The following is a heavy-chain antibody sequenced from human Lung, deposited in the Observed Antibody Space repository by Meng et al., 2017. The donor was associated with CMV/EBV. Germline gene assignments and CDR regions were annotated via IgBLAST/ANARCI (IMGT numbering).Heavy chain of an antibody. J-gene: IGHJ4*02. CDR3: SRAPSPTHFDY. CDR1: GFTFSSYD. Sequence: GESLKISCAACGFTFSSYDMHWVRQATGKGLEWVSTIGTAGDTYYPGSVKGQFTISREDAKNSVYLQMNGLRDGDTGLYYCSRAPSPTHFDYWGQGALVTVSS. CDR2: IGTAGDT. V-gene: IGHV3-13*03.